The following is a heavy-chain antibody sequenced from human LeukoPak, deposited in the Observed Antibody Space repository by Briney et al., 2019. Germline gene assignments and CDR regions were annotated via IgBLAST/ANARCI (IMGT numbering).Heavy chain of an antibody. Sequence: GRSLRLSCTASGFTFSSYAMHWVRQAPGKGLEWVAVISYDGSNKYYADSVKGRFTISTDNSKNTLYLQMNSLRAEDTAVYYCARVYLPAMYSSGSYYGMDVWGQGTTVTVS. V-gene: IGHV3-30-3*01. J-gene: IGHJ6*02. D-gene: IGHD6-19*01. CDR2: ISYDGSNK. CDR3: ARVYLPAMYSSGSYYGMDV. CDR1: GFTFSSYA.